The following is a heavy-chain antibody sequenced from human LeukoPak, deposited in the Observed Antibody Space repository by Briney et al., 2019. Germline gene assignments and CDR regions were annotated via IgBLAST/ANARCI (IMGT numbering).Heavy chain of an antibody. CDR1: GYSISSGYY. CDR3: ARKERPPFVSTVFWFDP. Sequence: SETLSLTCTVSGYSISSGYYWGWIRQPPGKGLEWIGSIYHSGSTYYNPSLKSRVTISVDTSKNQFSLKLSSVTAADTAVYYCARKERPPFVSTVFWFDPWGQGTLVTVSS. V-gene: IGHV4-38-2*02. D-gene: IGHD4-17*01. CDR2: IYHSGST. J-gene: IGHJ5*02.